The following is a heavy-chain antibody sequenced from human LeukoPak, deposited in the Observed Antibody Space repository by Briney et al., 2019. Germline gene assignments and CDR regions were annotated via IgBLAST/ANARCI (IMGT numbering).Heavy chain of an antibody. CDR1: GFTFSSYG. CDR2: IRYDGSNK. D-gene: IGHD3-22*01. CDR3: ARGAYDSSGYESAAFDI. Sequence: GGSLRLSCAASGFTFSSYGMHWVRQAPGKGLEWVAFIRYDGSNKYYADSVKGRFTISRDNAKNTLYLQMNSLRAEDTAVYYCARGAYDSSGYESAAFDIWGQGTMVTVSS. V-gene: IGHV3-30*02. J-gene: IGHJ3*02.